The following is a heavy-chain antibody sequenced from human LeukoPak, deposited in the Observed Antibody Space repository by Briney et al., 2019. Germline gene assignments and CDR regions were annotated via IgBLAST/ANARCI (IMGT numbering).Heavy chain of an antibody. Sequence: ASVRVSCKASGGTFSSYAISWVRQAPGQGLEWMGRIIPILGIANYAQKFQGRVTITADKSTSTAYMELSSLRSEDTAVYYCARDPTTGYSSGWYFDYYGMDVWGQGTTVTVSS. CDR1: GGTFSSYA. J-gene: IGHJ6*02. CDR2: IIPILGIA. D-gene: IGHD6-19*01. CDR3: ARDPTTGYSSGWYFDYYGMDV. V-gene: IGHV1-69*04.